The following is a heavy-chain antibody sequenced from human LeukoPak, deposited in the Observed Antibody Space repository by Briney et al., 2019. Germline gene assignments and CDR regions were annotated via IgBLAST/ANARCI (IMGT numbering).Heavy chain of an antibody. Sequence: GESLKISCKASGYTFSEYWIAWVRQTPGKGLEWMGIIYPDDSDARYSPSFQGQVTISADKSISTAYLQWSSLKASDTAMYYCASGFSSSWSSYWGQGTLVTVSS. D-gene: IGHD3-22*01. V-gene: IGHV5-51*01. CDR3: ASGFSSSWSSY. J-gene: IGHJ4*02. CDR2: IYPDDSDA. CDR1: GYTFSEYW.